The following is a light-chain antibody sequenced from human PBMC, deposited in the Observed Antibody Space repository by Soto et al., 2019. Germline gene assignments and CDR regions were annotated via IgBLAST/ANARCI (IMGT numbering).Light chain of an antibody. V-gene: IGLV2-14*01. CDR2: EVT. CDR1: RGDIGGYNY. CDR3: SSYTSSSTRV. Sequence: QSALTQPASVSGSPGQSITISCTGTRGDIGGYNYVSWYQQHPGKAPKLMIYEVTNRPSGVFNRFSGSKSGNTASLTISGLQAEDEADYYCSSYTSSSTRVFGGGTKHRP. J-gene: IGLJ3*02.